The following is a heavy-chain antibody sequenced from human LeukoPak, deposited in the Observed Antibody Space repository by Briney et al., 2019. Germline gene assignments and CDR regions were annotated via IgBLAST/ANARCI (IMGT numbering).Heavy chain of an antibody. CDR1: GGTFISYA. CDR3: ARKECSRTSCYDYYYYMDV. CDR2: IIPIFGTA. J-gene: IGHJ6*03. V-gene: IGHV1-69*13. Sequence: ASVKVSFKSAGGTFISYAISWVRQPPGQGLEWVGGIIPIFGTANYAQKFQGRVTITADESTSTAYMELSSLRSEDTAVYYCARKECSRTSCYDYYYYMDVWGKGTTVTVSS. D-gene: IGHD2-2*01.